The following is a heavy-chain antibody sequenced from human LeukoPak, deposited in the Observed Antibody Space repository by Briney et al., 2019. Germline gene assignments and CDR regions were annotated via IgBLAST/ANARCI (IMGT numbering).Heavy chain of an antibody. CDR2: INPNSGGT. V-gene: IGHV1-2*04. Sequence: ASVKVSCKASGGTFSSYAISWVRQAPGQGLEWMGWINPNSGGTNYAQKFQGWVTMTRDTSISTAYMELSRLRSDDTAVYYCAREAIAAGKNFDYWGQGTQVTVSS. CDR3: AREAIAAGKNFDY. D-gene: IGHD6-25*01. J-gene: IGHJ4*02. CDR1: GGTFSSYA.